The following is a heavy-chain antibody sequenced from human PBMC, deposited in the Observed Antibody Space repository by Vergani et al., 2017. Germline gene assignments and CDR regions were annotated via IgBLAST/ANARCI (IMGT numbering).Heavy chain of an antibody. CDR1: GFTFDDYA. J-gene: IGHJ3*02. Sequence: EVQLVESGGGLVQPGRSLRLSCAASGFTFDDYAMHWVRQAPGKGLEWVSGISCNSGSIGYAASVKGRFTISRDNSKNSLYLQMNSMRAEDTALYYCAKAKGELGSAFDIWGQGTMVTVSS. CDR2: ISCNSGSI. V-gene: IGHV3-9*01. CDR3: AKAKGELGSAFDI. D-gene: IGHD7-27*01.